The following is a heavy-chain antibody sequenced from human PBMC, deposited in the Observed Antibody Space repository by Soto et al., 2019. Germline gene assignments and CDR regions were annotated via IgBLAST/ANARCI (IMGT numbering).Heavy chain of an antibody. Sequence: EVQLLESGGGLVQPGGSLRLSCAASGFTFSSYAMSWARQAPGKGLEWVSAISGSGGSTYYADSVKGRFTISRDNSKNTLYLQMNSLRAEDTAVYYCAKCRSSGWIFFDYWGQGTLVTVSS. J-gene: IGHJ4*02. V-gene: IGHV3-23*01. D-gene: IGHD6-19*01. CDR3: AKCRSSGWIFFDY. CDR2: ISGSGGST. CDR1: GFTFSSYA.